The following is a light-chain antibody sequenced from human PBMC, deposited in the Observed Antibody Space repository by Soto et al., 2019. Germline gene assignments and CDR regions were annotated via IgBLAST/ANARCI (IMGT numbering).Light chain of an antibody. CDR2: AAS. CDR1: QTIKTY. J-gene: IGKJ4*01. Sequence: DVHMTQSTLSLSASVGNKVNITCRASQTIKTYLNWYQQKTGKAPKLLLYAASTLQAGVPSRFSGSIYGTEFNVTIASLQTEDFGTYYCQQRYETPLAFGGGTKVDIK. CDR3: QQRYETPLA. V-gene: IGKV1-39*01.